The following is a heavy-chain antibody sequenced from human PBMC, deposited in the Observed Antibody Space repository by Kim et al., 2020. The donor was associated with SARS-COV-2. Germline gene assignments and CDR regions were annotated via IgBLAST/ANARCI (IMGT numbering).Heavy chain of an antibody. CDR3: TTDLFQDSSLVMDV. J-gene: IGHJ6*02. Sequence: GGSLRLSCAASGFTFSNAWMSWVRQAPGKGLEWVGRIKSKTDGGTTDYAAPVKGRFTISRDDSKNTLYLQMNSLKTEDTAVYYCTTDLFQDSSLVMDVWGQGTTVTGYS. V-gene: IGHV3-15*01. CDR1: GFTFSNAW. D-gene: IGHD2-15*01. CDR2: IKSKTDGGTT.